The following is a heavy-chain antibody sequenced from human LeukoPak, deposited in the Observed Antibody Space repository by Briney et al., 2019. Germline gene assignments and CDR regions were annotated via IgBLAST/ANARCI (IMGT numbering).Heavy chain of an antibody. CDR2: IYYSGST. V-gene: IGHV4-59*01. D-gene: IGHD4-11*01. J-gene: IGHJ4*02. CDR1: GGSISSYY. CDR3: ARGRLPIDY. Sequence: KASETLSLTCTVSGGSISSYYWSWIRQPPGKGLEWIGYIYYSGSTNYNPSLKSRVTISVDTSKNQFSLKLSSVTAADTAVYYCARGRLPIDYWGQGTLVTVPS.